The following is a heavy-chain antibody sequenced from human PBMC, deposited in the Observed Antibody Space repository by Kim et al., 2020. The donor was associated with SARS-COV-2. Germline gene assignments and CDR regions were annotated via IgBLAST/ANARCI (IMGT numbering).Heavy chain of an antibody. J-gene: IGHJ5*02. Sequence: SVKVSCKASGGTFSSYAISWVRQAPGQGLEWMGRIIPILGIANYAQKFQGRVTITADKSTSTAYMELSSLRSEDTAVYYCARDQLAAAGNNWFDPWGQGNLVTVSS. V-gene: IGHV1-69*04. CDR3: ARDQLAAAGNNWFDP. D-gene: IGHD6-13*01. CDR1: GGTFSSYA. CDR2: IIPILGIA.